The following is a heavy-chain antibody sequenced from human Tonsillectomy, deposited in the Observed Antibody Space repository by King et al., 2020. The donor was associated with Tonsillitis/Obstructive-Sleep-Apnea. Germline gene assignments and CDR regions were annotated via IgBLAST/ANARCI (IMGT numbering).Heavy chain of an antibody. J-gene: IGHJ6*02. CDR3: ARDLETSYGMDV. Sequence: VQLQESGPGLVKPSQTLSLTCTVSGGSITSGNYYWSWIRQHPGRGLEWIGYIYYTGSTYYNPSLKSRLTISVDTSKNQFSLRLSSVTAADTAVYYCARDLETSYGMDVWGQGTTVTVSS. CDR2: IYYTGST. V-gene: IGHV4-31*03. CDR1: GGSITSGNYY. D-gene: IGHD1/OR15-1a*01.